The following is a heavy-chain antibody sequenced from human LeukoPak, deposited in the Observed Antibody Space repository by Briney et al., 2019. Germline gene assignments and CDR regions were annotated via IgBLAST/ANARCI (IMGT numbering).Heavy chain of an antibody. Sequence: SETLSLTCAVYGGSFSGYYWSWIRQPPGKGLEWIGEINHSGSTNYNPSLKSRVTISVDTSKNQFSLKLSSVTAADTAVYYFARGRDTAMVEHWGQGTLVTVSS. CDR1: GGSFSGYY. D-gene: IGHD5-18*01. CDR2: INHSGST. V-gene: IGHV4-34*01. J-gene: IGHJ1*01. CDR3: ARGRDTAMVEH.